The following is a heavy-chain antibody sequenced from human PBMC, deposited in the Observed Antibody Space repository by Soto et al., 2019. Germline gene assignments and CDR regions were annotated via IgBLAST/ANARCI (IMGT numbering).Heavy chain of an antibody. V-gene: IGHV4-38-2*01. CDR3: ARRIEMTTMKTGMDV. Sequence: SETLSLTCDVSGYSITSGHYWGWIRQPPGKGLEWIGIIHHSGSTYYNPSLKSRVTISIDTSRKQFSLKLTSVTAADTAVYYCARRIEMTTMKTGMDVWGQGTTVTVPS. CDR2: IHHSGST. CDR1: GYSITSGHY. J-gene: IGHJ6*02.